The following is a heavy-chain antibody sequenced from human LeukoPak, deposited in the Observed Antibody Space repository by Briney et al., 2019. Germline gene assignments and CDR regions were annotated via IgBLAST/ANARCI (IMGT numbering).Heavy chain of an antibody. Sequence: PGGSLRLSCAASGFTFRNHWMHWVRQTPGKGLVWVSRISSDGSSTTYADSAKGRFTISRDNAKNTLYLQMNNLGAEDTAMYYCARDQRVTGRPDIDYWGQGTLVIVSS. CDR1: GFTFRNHW. CDR2: ISSDGSST. CDR3: ARDQRVTGRPDIDY. J-gene: IGHJ4*02. D-gene: IGHD6-6*01. V-gene: IGHV3-74*03.